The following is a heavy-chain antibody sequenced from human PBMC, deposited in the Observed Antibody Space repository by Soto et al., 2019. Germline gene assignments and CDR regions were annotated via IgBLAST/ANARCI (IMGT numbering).Heavy chain of an antibody. CDR2: IYYSGST. D-gene: IGHD5-18*01. CDR1: GGNIRSGDYY. J-gene: IGHJ4*02. Sequence: PSETQSLTCTVSGGNIRSGDYYWSWIRQPPGKGLEWIGYIYYSGSTKYSPSLKSRVTMSVDTSKNHFSLKLISVTTADTAVYFCAREGNLGRWIQPLDYWGQGTLVTVSS. CDR3: AREGNLGRWIQPLDY. V-gene: IGHV4-61*03.